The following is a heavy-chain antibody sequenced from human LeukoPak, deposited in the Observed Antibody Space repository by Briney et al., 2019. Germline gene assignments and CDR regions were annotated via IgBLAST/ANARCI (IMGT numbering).Heavy chain of an antibody. V-gene: IGHV4-59*01. Sequence: SETLSLTCTVSGSSISPYYWSWIRQSPGKGLEWIGNIHNSGSIYNPSLESRITISQDTSKNQVSLKLTAVTAADTALYYCVRARDMAFDLWGQGTMVTVSA. CDR3: VRARDMAFDL. D-gene: IGHD2-21*02. J-gene: IGHJ3*01. CDR2: IHNSGS. CDR1: GSSISPYY.